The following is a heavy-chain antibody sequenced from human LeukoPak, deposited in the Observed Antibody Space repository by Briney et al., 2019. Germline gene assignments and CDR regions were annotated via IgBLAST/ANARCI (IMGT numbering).Heavy chain of an antibody. V-gene: IGHV4-4*02. J-gene: IGHJ4*02. Sequence: KPSETLSLTCAVSGGSISSSNWWSWVRQPPGKGLEWIGEIYHSGSTNYNPSLKSRVTISVDKSKNQFSLKLSSVTAADTAVYYCTTNYYGSGICDYWGQGTLVTVSS. CDR2: IYHSGST. D-gene: IGHD3-10*01. CDR3: TTNYYGSGICDY. CDR1: GGSISSSNW.